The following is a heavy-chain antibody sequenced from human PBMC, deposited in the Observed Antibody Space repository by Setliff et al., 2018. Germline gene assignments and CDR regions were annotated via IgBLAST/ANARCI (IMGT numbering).Heavy chain of an antibody. J-gene: IGHJ6*03. Sequence: RASVKVSCKVSGGAFTSHGVSWVRQAPGQGLEWMGGIIPLSDITSYAQTLQGRVTITADKSTNTVNMELSSLRSEDTAVYYCARGHQKFSSDTSGYYYDALYYYYMDVWGKGTTVTVSS. CDR1: GGAFTSHG. V-gene: IGHV1-69*10. D-gene: IGHD3-22*01. CDR2: IIPLSDIT. CDR3: ARGHQKFSSDTSGYYYDALYYYYMDV.